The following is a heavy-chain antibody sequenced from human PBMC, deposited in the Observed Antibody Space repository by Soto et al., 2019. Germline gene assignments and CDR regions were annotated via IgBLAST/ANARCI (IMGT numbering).Heavy chain of an antibody. CDR2: INPNNGYT. D-gene: IGHD3-3*01. Sequence: ASVKVSCKASRYTFTSYYIHWVRQAPGQGXEWMGWINPNNGYTKYTQKFQGRVTVTRDTSITTAYLELTRLQSDDTAVYYCAKAKFDFWSGYWSPSLDFWGQGTLVTVSS. J-gene: IGHJ4*02. V-gene: IGHV1-2*02. CDR1: RYTFTSYY. CDR3: AKAKFDFWSGYWSPSLDF.